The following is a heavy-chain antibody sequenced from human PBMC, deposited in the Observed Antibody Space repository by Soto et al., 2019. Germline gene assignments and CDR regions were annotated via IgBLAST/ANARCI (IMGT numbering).Heavy chain of an antibody. CDR2: ISSSKNYI. J-gene: IGHJ3*02. Sequence: PGGSLRLSCVASGFTFSGYSMNWVRQAPGKGLEWVSSISSSKNYIYYADSLEGRFSISRDNTQNSLYLQMNSLRVEDTAVYYCARRRGPERDCSVGSCYSRRDAFDIWGQGSMVTVSS. CDR3: ARRRGPERDCSVGSCYSRRDAFDI. D-gene: IGHD2-15*01. V-gene: IGHV3-21*01. CDR1: GFTFSGYS.